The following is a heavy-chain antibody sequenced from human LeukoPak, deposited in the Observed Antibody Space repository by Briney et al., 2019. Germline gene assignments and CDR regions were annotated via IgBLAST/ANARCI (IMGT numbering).Heavy chain of an antibody. J-gene: IGHJ6*02. V-gene: IGHV3-9*01. Sequence: GRSLRLSCAASGFTFDDYAMHWVRQAPGKGLEWVSGISWNSGSIGYADSVKGRFTISRDNAKNYLYLQMNSLRAEDTALYYCAKGASDYYYYYGMDVWGQGTTVTVSS. CDR2: ISWNSGSI. D-gene: IGHD1-26*01. CDR1: GFTFDDYA. CDR3: AKGASDYYYYYGMDV.